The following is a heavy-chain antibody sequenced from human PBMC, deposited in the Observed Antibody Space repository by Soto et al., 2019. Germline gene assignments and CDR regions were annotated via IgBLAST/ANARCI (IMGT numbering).Heavy chain of an antibody. Sequence: PSEILSLTCTVSGGSISSGGYYWSWIRQHPGKGLEWIGYIYYSGSTYYNPSLKSRVTISVDTSKNQFSLKLSSVTAADTAVYYCARASWRYGDRWFDPWGQGTLVTVSS. CDR2: IYYSGST. V-gene: IGHV4-31*03. D-gene: IGHD1-26*01. CDR1: GGSISSGGYY. CDR3: ARASWRYGDRWFDP. J-gene: IGHJ5*02.